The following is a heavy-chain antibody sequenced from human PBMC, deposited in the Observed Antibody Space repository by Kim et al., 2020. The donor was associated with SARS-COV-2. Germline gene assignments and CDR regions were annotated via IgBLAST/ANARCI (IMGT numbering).Heavy chain of an antibody. CDR1: GGSISSYY. D-gene: IGHD3-10*01. CDR2: IYYSGST. CDR3: ASLRRYYGSGSPSGWFDP. V-gene: IGHV4-59*08. Sequence: SETLSLTCTVSGGSISSYYWSWIRQPPGKRLEWIGYIYYSGSTNYNPSLKSRVTISVDTSTNQFSLKLSSVTAADTAVYYCASLRRYYGSGSPSGWFDPWGQGTLVTVSS. J-gene: IGHJ5*02.